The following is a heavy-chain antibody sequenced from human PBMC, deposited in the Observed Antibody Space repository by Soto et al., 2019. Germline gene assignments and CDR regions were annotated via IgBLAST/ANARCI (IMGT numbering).Heavy chain of an antibody. D-gene: IGHD2-21*01. J-gene: IGHJ4*02. CDR3: ARDPSSGGYCPGPCFDY. CDR2: TFYSGNT. CDR1: GASMTKNNHY. Sequence: PSETLSLTCTVSGASMTKNNHYWAWIRQPPGKGLEWIATTFYSGNTYYNPSLKSRVTVSVDTSNNQFSLKLSSVTAADSAVYYCARDPSSGGYCPGPCFDYWGQGSLVTVSS. V-gene: IGHV4-39*02.